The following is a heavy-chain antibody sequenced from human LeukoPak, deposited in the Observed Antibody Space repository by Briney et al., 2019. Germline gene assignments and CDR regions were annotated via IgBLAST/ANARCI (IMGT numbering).Heavy chain of an antibody. D-gene: IGHD3-22*01. CDR3: ARDRSNGYYDGFDP. J-gene: IGHJ5*02. CDR1: GFTFSSYS. V-gene: IGHV3-21*01. CDR2: ISSSSSYI. Sequence: GGSLRLSCAASGFTFSSYSMNWVRQAPGKGLEWVSSISSSSSYIYYADSVKGRFTISRDNAKNSLYLKMNSLRAEDRAVYYCARDRSNGYYDGFDPWGQGNLVTVSS.